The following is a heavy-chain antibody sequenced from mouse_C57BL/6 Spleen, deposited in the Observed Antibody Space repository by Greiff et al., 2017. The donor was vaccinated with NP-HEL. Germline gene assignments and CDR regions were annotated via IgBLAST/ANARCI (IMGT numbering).Heavy chain of an antibody. J-gene: IGHJ3*01. CDR2: ISSGGSYT. CDR1: GFTFSSYG. V-gene: IGHV5-6*01. CDR3: ARPYYSNFAY. D-gene: IGHD2-5*01. Sequence: EVQGVESGGDLVKPGGSLKLSCAASGFTFSSYGMSWVRQTPDKRLEWVATISSGGSYTYSPDSVKGRFTISRDNAKNTLYLQMSSLKSEDTAMYYCARPYYSNFAYWGQGTLVTVSA.